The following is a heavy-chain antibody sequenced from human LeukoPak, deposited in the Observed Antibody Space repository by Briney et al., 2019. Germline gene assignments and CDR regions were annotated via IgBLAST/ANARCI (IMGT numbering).Heavy chain of an antibody. CDR3: ARDKIEGPTKLDY. V-gene: IGHV3-7*01. Sequence: PGGSLRLSCAASGFTFSSYAMSWVRQAPGKGLEWVANIKQDESEKCYVDSVKGRFTISRDNAKNSLYLQMNSLRAEDTAVYYCARDKIEGPTKLDYWGQGILVTVSS. CDR2: IKQDESEK. CDR1: GFTFSSYA. D-gene: IGHD1-1*01. J-gene: IGHJ4*02.